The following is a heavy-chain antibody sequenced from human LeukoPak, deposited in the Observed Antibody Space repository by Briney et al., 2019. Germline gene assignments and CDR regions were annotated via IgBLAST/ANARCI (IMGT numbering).Heavy chain of an antibody. CDR1: GFTFSSYG. V-gene: IGHV3-33*06. CDR2: IWYDGSNK. J-gene: IGHJ4*02. CDR3: AKNKGAGSGSYYYYLDY. Sequence: PGGSLRLSCAASGFTFSSYGMHWVRQAPGKGLEWVAVIWYDGSNKYYADSVKGRFTISRDNSKNTLYLQMNSLRAEDTAVYYCAKNKGAGSGSYYYYLDYWGQGTQVTVSS. D-gene: IGHD1-26*01.